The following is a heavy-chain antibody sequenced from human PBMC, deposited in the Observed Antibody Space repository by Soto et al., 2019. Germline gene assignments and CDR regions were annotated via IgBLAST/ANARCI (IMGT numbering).Heavy chain of an antibody. Sequence: GESLKISCKASGYTFTSYGISWVRQAPGQGLEWMGWISAYNGNTNYAQKLQGRVTMTTDTSTSTAYMELRSLRSDDTAVYYCARGRADYDILTGYGHYYYYGMDVWGQGTTVTVSS. CDR2: ISAYNGNT. CDR1: GYTFTSYG. J-gene: IGHJ6*02. CDR3: ARGRADYDILTGYGHYYYYGMDV. D-gene: IGHD3-9*01. V-gene: IGHV1-18*04.